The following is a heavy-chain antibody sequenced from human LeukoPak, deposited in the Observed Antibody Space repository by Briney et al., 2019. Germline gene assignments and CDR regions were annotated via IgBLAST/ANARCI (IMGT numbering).Heavy chain of an antibody. CDR3: ARTDLPYYMDV. D-gene: IGHD3-3*01. J-gene: IGHJ6*03. V-gene: IGHV4-30-2*01. CDR1: GGSISSGGYY. Sequence: SETLSLTCTVSGGSISSGGYYWSWIRQPPGKGLEWIGYIYHSGSTYYNPSFKSRVTISVDRSKNQFSLKLSSVTAADTAVYYCARTDLPYYMDVWGKGTTVTVSS. CDR2: IYHSGST.